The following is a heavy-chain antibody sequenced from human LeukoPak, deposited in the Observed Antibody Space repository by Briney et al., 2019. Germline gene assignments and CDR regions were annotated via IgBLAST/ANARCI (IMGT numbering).Heavy chain of an antibody. Sequence: GGSLRLSCAASGFTFSSYAMHWVRQAPGKGLEWVAVISYDGSNKYYADSVKGRFTISRDNSKNTLYLQMNSLRAEDTAVYYCARSPSGWFPFDYWGQGTLVTVSS. CDR2: ISYDGSNK. J-gene: IGHJ4*02. CDR3: ARSPSGWFPFDY. D-gene: IGHD6-19*01. CDR1: GFTFSSYA. V-gene: IGHV3-30-3*01.